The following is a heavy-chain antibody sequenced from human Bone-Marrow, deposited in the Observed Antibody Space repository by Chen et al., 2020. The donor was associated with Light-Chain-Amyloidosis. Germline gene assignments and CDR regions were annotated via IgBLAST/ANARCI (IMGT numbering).Heavy chain of an antibody. V-gene: IGHV1-24*01. CDR1: GDSLTDLA. J-gene: IGHJ4*02. D-gene: IGHD3-22*01. CDR3: ATDVDVGDYYETGFNY. Sequence: QVQLVQSGAEVKRPGASVKVSCKVSGDSLTDLAIHWVRQAPGKGLEWVGGFDPEEEEMMYGQKFQGRVRMIEDKSTETAYMERTSLTSEDTASYYCATDVDVGDYYETGFNYWGQGTLVTVSS. CDR2: FDPEEEEM.